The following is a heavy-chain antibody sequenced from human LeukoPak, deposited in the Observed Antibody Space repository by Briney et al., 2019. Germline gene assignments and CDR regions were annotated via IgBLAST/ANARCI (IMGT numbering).Heavy chain of an antibody. V-gene: IGHV3-21*01. D-gene: IGHD5-18*01. CDR3: ARVDTAMVHRVFDY. CDR1: GFTFSSYW. J-gene: IGHJ4*02. Sequence: GGSLRLSCAASGFTFSSYWMSWVRQAPGKGLEWVSAISGSGGSTYYADSVKGRFTISRDNAKNSLYLQMNSLRAEDTAVYYCARVDTAMVHRVFDYWGQGTLVTVSS. CDR2: ISGSGGST.